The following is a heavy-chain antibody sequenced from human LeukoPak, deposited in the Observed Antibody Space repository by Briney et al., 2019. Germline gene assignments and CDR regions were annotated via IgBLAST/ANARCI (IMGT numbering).Heavy chain of an antibody. CDR3: AKDSRGTYDFWSGYYYYYYMDV. V-gene: IGHV3-43*02. Sequence: GGSLTLSCAASGFTFDDYAMHWVRQATGEGLEWVSLISGGGGSTYYADSVKGRFTISRDNSKNSLYLQMHSLRTEDTALYYCAKDSRGTYDFWSGYYYYYYMDVWGKGTTVTVSS. J-gene: IGHJ6*03. D-gene: IGHD3-3*01. CDR1: GFTFDDYA. CDR2: ISGGGGST.